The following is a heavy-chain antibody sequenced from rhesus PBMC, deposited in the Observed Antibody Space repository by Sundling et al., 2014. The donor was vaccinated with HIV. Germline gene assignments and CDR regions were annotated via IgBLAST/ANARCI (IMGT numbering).Heavy chain of an antibody. Sequence: QVQLQESGPAVVKPSETLSLTCAVSGGSISSGYYYWSWIRQPPGKGLEWIGYIIYSGSTRHNPSLKSRVTISRDTSKNQFSLKLSSVTAADTAVYYCVRGYSGYSYLFDYWGQGVLVTVSS. CDR2: IIYSGST. D-gene: IGHD5-24*01. V-gene: IGHV4-122*02. CDR1: GGSISSGYYY. CDR3: VRGYSGYSYLFDY. J-gene: IGHJ4*01.